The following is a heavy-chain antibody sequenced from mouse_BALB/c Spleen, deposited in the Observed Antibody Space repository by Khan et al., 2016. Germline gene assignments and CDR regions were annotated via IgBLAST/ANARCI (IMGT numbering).Heavy chain of an antibody. V-gene: IGHV5-17*02. CDR3: AREDFYGSSYAMDY. Sequence: EVELVESGGGLVQPGGSRKLSCAASGFTFRSFGMHWVRQAPEKGLEWVAYISSGSRTIYYADTVKGRFTISRDNPKNTLFLQMTSLRSEDTAMHYCAREDFYGSSYAMDYWGQGTSVTVSS. D-gene: IGHD1-1*01. CDR2: ISSGSRTI. J-gene: IGHJ4*01. CDR1: GFTFRSFG.